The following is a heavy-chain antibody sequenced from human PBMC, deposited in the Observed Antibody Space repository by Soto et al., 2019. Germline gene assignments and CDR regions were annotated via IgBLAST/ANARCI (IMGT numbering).Heavy chain of an antibody. V-gene: IGHV3-30-3*01. D-gene: IGHD5-18*01. J-gene: IGHJ5*02. CDR3: ARDRPHIYSYGWGWFDP. CDR1: GFTFSSYA. CDR2: ISYDGSNK. Sequence: QVQLVESGGGVVQPGRSLRLSCAASGFTFSSYAMHWVRQAPGRGLEWVAVISYDGSNKYYADSVKGRFTISRDNSKNTLYLQMNSLRAEDNAVYYCARDRPHIYSYGWGWFDPWGQGTLVTVSS.